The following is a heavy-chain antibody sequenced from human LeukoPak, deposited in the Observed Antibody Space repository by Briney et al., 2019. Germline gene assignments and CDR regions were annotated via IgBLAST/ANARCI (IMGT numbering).Heavy chain of an antibody. CDR1: GFTVSDSY. J-gene: IGHJ1*01. D-gene: IGHD7-27*01. CDR3: GRLRANWGLAF. Sequence: PGESLRLSCAGSGFTVSDSYMTWIRQAPGKGLEWVSVIYAGGDTYYADSVKGRFTLSRDNSKNTLNLQMNSLRPEDTAVYYCGRLRANWGLAFWGRGTLVTVSS. V-gene: IGHV3-66*02. CDR2: IYAGGDT.